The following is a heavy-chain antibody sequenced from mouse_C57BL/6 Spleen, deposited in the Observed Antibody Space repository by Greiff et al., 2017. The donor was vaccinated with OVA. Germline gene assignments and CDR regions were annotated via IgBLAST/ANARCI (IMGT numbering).Heavy chain of an antibody. CDR2: IYPRSGNT. Sequence: VQGVESGAELARPGASVKLSCKASGYTFTSYGISWVKQRTGQGLEWIGEIYPRSGNTYYNEKFKGKATLTADKSSSTAYMELRSLTSEDSAVYFCARGDYGSSYVGAYWGQGTLVTVSA. D-gene: IGHD1-1*01. J-gene: IGHJ3*01. CDR3: ARGDYGSSYVGAY. V-gene: IGHV1-81*01. CDR1: GYTFTSYG.